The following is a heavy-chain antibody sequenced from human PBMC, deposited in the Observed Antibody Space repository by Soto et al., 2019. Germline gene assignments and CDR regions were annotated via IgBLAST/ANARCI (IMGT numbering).Heavy chain of an antibody. CDR3: ARDLGYCRSGTCYREWFDP. CDR2: VRGDNGHT. J-gene: IGHJ5*02. CDR1: GYTFTTHG. V-gene: IGHV1-18*01. Sequence: QVQLVQSGAEVKKPGASVKVSRKASGYTFTTHGISWVRQVPGQGLEWMGWVRGDNGHTNYAQSLQGRVTMTTDTYTNTVYMEVRSLRSDDTAVYYCARDLGYCRSGTCYREWFDPWGQGTLVTVSS. D-gene: IGHD2-15*01.